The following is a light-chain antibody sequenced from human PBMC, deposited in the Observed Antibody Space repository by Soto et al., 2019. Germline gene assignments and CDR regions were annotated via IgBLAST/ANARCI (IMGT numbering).Light chain of an antibody. CDR1: QSVSSN. CDR2: GAS. CDR3: QQYNNWPLT. V-gene: IGKV3D-15*01. J-gene: IGKJ4*01. Sequence: EIVMTQSPVTLSVSPGERATLSCRASQSVSSNLVWYQQRPGQAPRLLISGASTRATGIPARFSGSGSGTEFTLTISSLQSEDFAVYFCQQYNNWPLTFGGGTKVEI.